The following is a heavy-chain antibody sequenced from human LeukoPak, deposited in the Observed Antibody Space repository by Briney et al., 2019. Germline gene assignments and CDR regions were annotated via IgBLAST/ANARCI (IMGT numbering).Heavy chain of an antibody. CDR1: GFTYSDYY. Sequence: PGGSLRLSCAASGFTYSDYYMSWIRQAPGKGLEWVSYISSSGSTIYYADSVKGRFTISRDNAKNSLYLQMNSLRAKDRDEYYCAKAREQLALTPLDYWGQGPLVTVSS. CDR2: ISSSGSTI. V-gene: IGHV3-11*01. J-gene: IGHJ4*02. CDR3: AKAREQLALTPLDY. D-gene: IGHD6-6*01.